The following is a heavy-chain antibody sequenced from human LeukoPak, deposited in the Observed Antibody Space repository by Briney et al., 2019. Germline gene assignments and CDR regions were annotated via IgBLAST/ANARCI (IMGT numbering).Heavy chain of an antibody. J-gene: IGHJ4*02. V-gene: IGHV3-20*04. D-gene: IGHD6-13*01. CDR2: INWNGGST. Sequence: GGSLRLSCAASGFTFDDYGMSWVRQAPGKGLEWVSGINWNGGSTGYADSVKGRFTISRDNAKNSLYLQMNSLRAEDTALYYCAKDMGRRSIAVDGPKYRSAWYLDYWGQGTLVIVSS. CDR3: AKDMGRRSIAVDGPKYRSAWYLDY. CDR1: GFTFDDYG.